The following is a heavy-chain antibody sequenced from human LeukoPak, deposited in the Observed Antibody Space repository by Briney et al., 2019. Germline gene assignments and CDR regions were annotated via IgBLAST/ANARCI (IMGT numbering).Heavy chain of an antibody. CDR1: GGSVSSGSYY. Sequence: SETLSLTCTVSGGSVSSGSYYWSWIRQPPGKGLEWIAYIYYSGSANYNPSLKSRVTISVDTSKNQFSLNLSSVTDADTAVYYCAVGVGGDDWKYYFDYWGQGTLVTVSS. CDR3: AVGVGGDDWKYYFDY. CDR2: IYYSGSA. J-gene: IGHJ4*02. V-gene: IGHV4-61*01. D-gene: IGHD1-1*01.